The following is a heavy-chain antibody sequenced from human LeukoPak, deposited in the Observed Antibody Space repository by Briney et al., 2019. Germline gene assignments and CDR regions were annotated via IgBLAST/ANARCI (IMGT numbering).Heavy chain of an antibody. D-gene: IGHD2-15*01. CDR2: IGISSGNT. CDR3: ARDHRCAFDN. V-gene: IGHV3-48*01. Sequence: PGGSLRLSCAASGFNFIDYSMNWVRQAPGKGLEWISYIGISSGNTKYADSVKGRFTISRDKARNSLYLQMNSLRVEDTAVYYCARDHRCAFDNGGHGTLVTVSS. J-gene: IGHJ4*01. CDR1: GFNFIDYS.